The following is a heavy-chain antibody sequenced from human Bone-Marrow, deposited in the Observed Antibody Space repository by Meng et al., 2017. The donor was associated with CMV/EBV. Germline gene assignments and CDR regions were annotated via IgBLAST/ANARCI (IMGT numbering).Heavy chain of an antibody. Sequence: STPTLAKLIHVPTLPFSFTGFSLSTSGMRVSWIRQPPGKALQWLARIDWDDDKFYSTSLKTRLTISKDTSKNQVVLTMTNMDPVDTATYYCARKSYGSGSYYDYWGQGTLVTVSS. CDR2: IDWDDDK. D-gene: IGHD3-10*01. CDR3: ARKSYGSGSYYDY. V-gene: IGHV2-70D*14. J-gene: IGHJ4*02. CDR1: GFSLSTSGMR.